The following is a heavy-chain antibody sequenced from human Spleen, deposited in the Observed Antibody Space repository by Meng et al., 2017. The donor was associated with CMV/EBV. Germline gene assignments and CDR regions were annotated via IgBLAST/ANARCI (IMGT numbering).Heavy chain of an antibody. D-gene: IGHD1-1*01. CDR2: INPTIGST. V-gene: IGHV1-46*01. Sequence: GYTFTSYYMHWVRQAPGQGLEWMGIINPTIGSTTYAQKFQGRVTMTRDTSTSTLFMELSSLRSEDTAVYYCARGTERRAGGQAYFDYWGQGTLVTVSS. J-gene: IGHJ4*02. CDR1: GYTFTSYY. CDR3: ARGTERRAGGQAYFDY.